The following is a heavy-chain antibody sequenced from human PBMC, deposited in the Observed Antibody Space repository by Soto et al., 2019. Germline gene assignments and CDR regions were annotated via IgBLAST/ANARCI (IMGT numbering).Heavy chain of an antibody. CDR1: GYTFTSYA. Sequence: QVQLVQSGAEVKKPGASVKVSCTASGYTFTSYAMHWVRQAPGQRLEWMGWINAGNGNTKYSQKFQGRVTITRDTSASTAYMELSSLRSEDTAVYYCAGAWYSSSSGNNSNSPDYWGQVTLVTVSS. J-gene: IGHJ4*02. V-gene: IGHV1-3*01. CDR3: AGAWYSSSSGNNSNSPDY. CDR2: INAGNGNT. D-gene: IGHD6-6*01.